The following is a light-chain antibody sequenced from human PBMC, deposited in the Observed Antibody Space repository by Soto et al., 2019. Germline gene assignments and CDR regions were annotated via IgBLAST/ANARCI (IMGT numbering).Light chain of an antibody. CDR1: QSISSY. V-gene: IGKV1-39*01. Sequence: DIQMTQSPSSLSASVGDRFTITCRASQSISSYLNWYQQKPGKAPKLLIYAASSLQSGVPSRFSGSGSGTDFTLTISSLQPEDFATYYCQQSYSTLLLTFGGGTKVDI. J-gene: IGKJ4*01. CDR2: AAS. CDR3: QQSYSTLLLT.